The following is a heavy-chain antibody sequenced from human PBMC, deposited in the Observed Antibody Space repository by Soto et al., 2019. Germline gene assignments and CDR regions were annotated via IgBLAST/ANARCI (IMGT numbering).Heavy chain of an antibody. V-gene: IGHV3-23*01. J-gene: IGHJ4*02. CDR3: ARRLTVPYDY. Sequence: EVQLLESGGGLVQPGGSLRLSCAASGFTFSSYAMSWVRQAPGKGLEWVSSFTADGGTYYADSVKGRFTISRDNSKDTLYLQMNSLRAEDTALYYCARRLTVPYDYWGQGTLVTVSS. CDR2: FTADGGT. D-gene: IGHD2-2*01. CDR1: GFTFSSYA.